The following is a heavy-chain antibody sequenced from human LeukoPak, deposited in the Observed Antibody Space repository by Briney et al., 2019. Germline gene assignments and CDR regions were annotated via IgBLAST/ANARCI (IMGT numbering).Heavy chain of an antibody. CDR2: ISWNSGSV. D-gene: IGHD5-12*01. V-gene: IGHV3-9*01. CDR1: GFTFDDYA. J-gene: IGHJ4*02. Sequence: GGSLRLSCAASGFTFDDYAIHWVRQAPGKGLEWVSGISWNSGSVGYADSVKGRFTISRDSAKNSLYLQMNSLRPEDTALFYCARDGGYSGYQYFFDYWGQGTLVIVSS. CDR3: ARDGGYSGYQYFFDY.